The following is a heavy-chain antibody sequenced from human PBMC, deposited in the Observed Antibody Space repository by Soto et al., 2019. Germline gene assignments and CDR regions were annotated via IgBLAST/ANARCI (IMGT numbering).Heavy chain of an antibody. V-gene: IGHV4-59*01. CDR3: ARSIEDSSGYRLVAFDY. CDR1: GGSISSYY. D-gene: IGHD3-22*01. CDR2: IYYSGST. Sequence: SETLSLTCTVSGGSISSYYWSWIRQPPGKGLEWIGYIYYSGSTNYNPSLKSRVTISVDTSKNQFSLKLSSVTAADTAVYYCARSIEDSSGYRLVAFDYWGQGTLVTVSS. J-gene: IGHJ4*02.